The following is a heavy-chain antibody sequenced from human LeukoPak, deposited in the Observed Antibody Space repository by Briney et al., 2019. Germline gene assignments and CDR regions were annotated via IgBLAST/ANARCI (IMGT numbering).Heavy chain of an antibody. Sequence: SETLSLTCAVSGVSISGSYYYWGWIRQPPGKGLEWIGNIYYSGSTYYNASLQSRVTISIDTSKNQFSLRLNSVTAADTAVYYCARPNIRYCSGGACSNDGSDYWGQGTLVTVSS. V-gene: IGHV4-39*07. CDR1: GVSISGSYYY. J-gene: IGHJ4*02. CDR2: IYYSGST. D-gene: IGHD2-15*01. CDR3: ARPNIRYCSGGACSNDGSDY.